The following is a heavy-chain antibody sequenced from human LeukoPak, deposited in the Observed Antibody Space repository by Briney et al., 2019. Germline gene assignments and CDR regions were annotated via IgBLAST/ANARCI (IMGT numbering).Heavy chain of an antibody. J-gene: IGHJ6*03. CDR2: IKQDGSEK. D-gene: IGHD3-10*01. CDR3: ATYFGSETYYIPYNYHYIDV. CDR1: GFTFSTYW. V-gene: IGHV3-7*01. Sequence: PGGSLRLSCAASGFTFSTYWMSWVRQTPGKGLEWVANIKQDGSEKYYVDSVKGRFTISRDNAKNSLYLQMNSLRAKATAVYYCATYFGSETYYIPYNYHYIDVWGKGTTVTLSS.